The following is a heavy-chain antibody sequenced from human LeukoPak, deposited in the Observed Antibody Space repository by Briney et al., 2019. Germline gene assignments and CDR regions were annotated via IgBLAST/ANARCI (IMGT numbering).Heavy chain of an antibody. Sequence: ASVKVSCKASGYTFTGYYMHWVRQAPGQGLEWMGWINPNGGGTNYAQNFQGRVTKTRDTSISTAYMELNRLISDDTAVYYCVRDGSSGWAWGQGTLVTVSS. CDR1: GYTFTGYY. D-gene: IGHD6-19*01. CDR3: VRDGSSGWA. V-gene: IGHV1-2*02. CDR2: INPNGGGT. J-gene: IGHJ5*02.